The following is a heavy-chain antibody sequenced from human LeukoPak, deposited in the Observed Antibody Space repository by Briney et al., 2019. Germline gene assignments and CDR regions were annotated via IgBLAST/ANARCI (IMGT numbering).Heavy chain of an antibody. D-gene: IGHD2-15*01. CDR3: AKDYSESRVADVFFEY. CDR2: ITSGFTP. V-gene: IGHV3-23*01. J-gene: IGHJ4*02. CDR1: GLTFSDYA. Sequence: SGGSLRLSCAASGLTFSDYAMSWFRQAPGKGLEWVSGITSGFTPHYADSVKGRFTISRDNSKNTFHLQLNSVRAEDTAVYYCAKDYSESRVADVFFEYWGQGTLVTVSS.